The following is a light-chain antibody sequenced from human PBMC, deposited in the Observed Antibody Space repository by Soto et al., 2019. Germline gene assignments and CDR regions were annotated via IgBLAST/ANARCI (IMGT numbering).Light chain of an antibody. CDR3: QQYYSIPFT. J-gene: IGKJ3*01. CDR2: WAS. CDR1: QSVFYSSNNKNY. V-gene: IGKV4-1*01. Sequence: DIVMTQSPDSLAVSLGEWATINCKSSQSVFYSSNNKNYLAWYQQKPGQPPKLLIYWASTRESGVPDRFSGSGSGTDFTLTISSLQAEDVAVYYCQQYYSIPFTFGPGTKVDIK.